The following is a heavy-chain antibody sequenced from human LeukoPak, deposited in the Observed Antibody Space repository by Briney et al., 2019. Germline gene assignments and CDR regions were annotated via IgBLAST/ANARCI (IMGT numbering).Heavy chain of an antibody. V-gene: IGHV6-1*01. J-gene: IGHJ6*02. CDR3: ARCFSGIVGAMYYGMDV. D-gene: IGHD1-26*01. Sequence: SQTLSLTCAISGDSVSSNSAAWNWIRQSPSRGLEWLGRTYYRSKWYNDYAVSVKSRITINPDTSKNQFSLQLNSVTPEDTAVYYCARCFSGIVGAMYYGMDVWGQGTTVTVSS. CDR2: TYYRSKWYN. CDR1: GDSVSSNSAA.